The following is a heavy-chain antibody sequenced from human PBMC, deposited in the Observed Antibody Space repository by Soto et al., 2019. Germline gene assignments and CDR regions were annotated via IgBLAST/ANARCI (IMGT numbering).Heavy chain of an antibody. D-gene: IGHD5-12*01. CDR3: ARGKVGLRLIDY. V-gene: IGHV1-2*04. CDR2: INPNSGGT. Sequence: QVQLVQSGAEVKKPGASVKVSCTASGYTFTGYYMHWVRQAPGQGLEWMGWINPNSGGTNYAQKFEGWVTMTRDTSISTAYMELSRLRSDDTAVYYGARGKVGLRLIDYWGQGTLVTVSS. CDR1: GYTFTGYY. J-gene: IGHJ4*02.